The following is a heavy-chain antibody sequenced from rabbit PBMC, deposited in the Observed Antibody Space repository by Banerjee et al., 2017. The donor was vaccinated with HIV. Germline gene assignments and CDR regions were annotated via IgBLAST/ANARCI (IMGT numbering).Heavy chain of an antibody. D-gene: IGHD2-1*01. Sequence: QSLEESGGDLVQPEGSLTLTCTASGFSFSSNYYMCWVRQAPGTGLEWIACIYAGSSGSTYYASWAKGRFTISKTSSTTVTLQMTSLTAADTATYFCAREDYSYDDYGDYDLWGPGTLVTVS. CDR3: AREDYSYDDYGDYDL. V-gene: IGHV1S40*01. J-gene: IGHJ4*01. CDR1: GFSFSSNYY. CDR2: IYAGSSGST.